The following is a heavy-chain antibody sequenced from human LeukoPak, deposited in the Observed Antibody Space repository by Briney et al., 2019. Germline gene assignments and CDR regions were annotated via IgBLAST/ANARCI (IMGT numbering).Heavy chain of an antibody. CDR3: ARGPFKGYCGGDCYALRYYYYYMDV. V-gene: IGHV1-69*05. CDR2: IIPIFGTA. CDR1: GGTFSSYA. Sequence: SVKVSCKASGGTFSSYAISWMRQAPGQGLEWMGGIIPIFGTANYAQKFQGRVTITTDESTSTAYMELSSLRSEDTAVYYCARGPFKGYCGGDCYALRYYYYYMDVWGKGTTVTVSS. D-gene: IGHD2-21*02. J-gene: IGHJ6*03.